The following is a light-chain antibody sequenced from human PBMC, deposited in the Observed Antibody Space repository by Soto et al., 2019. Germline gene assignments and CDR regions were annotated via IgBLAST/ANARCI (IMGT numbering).Light chain of an antibody. Sequence: EIVLTQSPATLPLSPGERATLSCRASQSVSSYLAWYQQKPGQAPRLLIYDASNRATGIPARFSGSGSGTDFTLTISSLEPDDFAVDYCQQRSDWPSTFGGGTKVHIK. CDR3: QQRSDWPST. J-gene: IGKJ4*01. CDR1: QSVSSY. V-gene: IGKV3-11*01. CDR2: DAS.